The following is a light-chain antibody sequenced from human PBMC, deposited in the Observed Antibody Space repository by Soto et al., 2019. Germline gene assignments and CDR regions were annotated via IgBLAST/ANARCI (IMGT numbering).Light chain of an antibody. CDR3: QHHYPYCPET. J-gene: IGKJ2*01. CDR1: QSVSMW. Sequence: DILMTQSPSTLPASVGDRITITCRASQSVSMWLAWYQQKPGKAPKLLIYRASSLESGVPSRFSGSGSGTEFTLTISNLQPDDFATYYCQHHYPYCPETFGQGTKLEIK. CDR2: RAS. V-gene: IGKV1-5*01.